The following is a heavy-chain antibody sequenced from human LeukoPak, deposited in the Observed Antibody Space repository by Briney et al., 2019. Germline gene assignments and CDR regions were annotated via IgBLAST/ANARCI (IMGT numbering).Heavy chain of an antibody. V-gene: IGHV3-74*01. CDR1: GFTVSSNY. Sequence: QTGGSLRLSCAASGFTVSSNYMSWVRQAPGKGLVWVSRINSDGSSTSYADSVKGRFTISRDNAKNTLYLQMNSLRAEDTAVYYCARVYDFWSGSYYYYYYGMDVWGQGTTVTVSS. CDR2: INSDGSST. J-gene: IGHJ6*02. CDR3: ARVYDFWSGSYYYYYYGMDV. D-gene: IGHD3-3*01.